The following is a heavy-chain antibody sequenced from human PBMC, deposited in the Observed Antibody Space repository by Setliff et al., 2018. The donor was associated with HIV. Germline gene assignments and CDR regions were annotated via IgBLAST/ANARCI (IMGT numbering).Heavy chain of an antibody. CDR1: GYTFTDYY. D-gene: IGHD4-17*01. CDR2: INPNSSDT. CDR3: ARRVPPIPSGDLDY. J-gene: IGHJ4*02. V-gene: IGHV1-2*02. Sequence: PGASVKVSCKASGYTFTDYYIHWVRQAPGQGLEWMGWINPNSSDTNYAQKFQGRVTMTRDTSISTAYMDLSRLRSDDTAVYYCARRVPPIPSGDLDYWGQGTLVTVSS.